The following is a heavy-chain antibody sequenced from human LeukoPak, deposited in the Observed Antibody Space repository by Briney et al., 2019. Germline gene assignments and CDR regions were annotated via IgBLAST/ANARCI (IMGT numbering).Heavy chain of an antibody. J-gene: IGHJ6*02. CDR2: ISGSGGST. Sequence: GGSLRLSCAASGFTFSSYAMGWARQAPGKGLEWVSAISGSGGSTFYADSVKGRFTISRDNSKNTLYLQMNSLRAEDTAVYYCAKGLCSTSCYSVPDHVWGQGTTVTVSS. V-gene: IGHV3-23*01. CDR1: GFTFSSYA. D-gene: IGHD2-2*01. CDR3: AKGLCSTSCYSVPDHV.